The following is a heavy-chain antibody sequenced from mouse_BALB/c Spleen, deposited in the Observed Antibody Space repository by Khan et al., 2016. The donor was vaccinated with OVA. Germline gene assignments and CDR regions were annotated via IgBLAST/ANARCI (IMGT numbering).Heavy chain of an antibody. CDR2: IIPSSDYS. V-gene: IGHV1-4*01. D-gene: IGHD2-14*01. Sequence: QVQLKQSGAELVRPGASVKMSCKASGYTFTTYTIHWVKQRPGQGLEWIGYIIPSSDYSNYNQKFKDKATLTADKSSTTAYMQLSSLTSEDSAVYYCAREEAYYRSDDWFAYWGQGTLVTVSA. J-gene: IGHJ3*01. CDR1: GYTFTTYT. CDR3: AREEAYYRSDDWFAY.